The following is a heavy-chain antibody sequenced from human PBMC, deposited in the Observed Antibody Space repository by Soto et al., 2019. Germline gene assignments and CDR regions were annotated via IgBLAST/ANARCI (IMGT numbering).Heavy chain of an antibody. Sequence: SETLSLTCAVYGGSFSGYYWSWIRQPPGKGLEWIGEINHSGSTNYNPSLKSRVTISVDTSKNQFSLKLSSVTAADTAVYYCARGRSIAARPYYFDYWGQGTXVTVSS. CDR2: INHSGST. CDR3: ARGRSIAARPYYFDY. V-gene: IGHV4-34*01. CDR1: GGSFSGYY. J-gene: IGHJ4*02. D-gene: IGHD6-6*01.